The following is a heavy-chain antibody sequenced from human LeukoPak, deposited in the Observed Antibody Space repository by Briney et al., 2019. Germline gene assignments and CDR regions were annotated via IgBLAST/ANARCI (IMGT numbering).Heavy chain of an antibody. CDR2: ISYDGSNK. D-gene: IGHD3/OR15-3a*01. J-gene: IGHJ6*04. V-gene: IGHV3-30*04. CDR3: ARDQVLRYFLTGYSLNYYYGMDV. Sequence: GGSLRLSCAASGFTFSSYAMHWVRQAPGKGLEWVAVISYDGSNKYYADSVKGRFTISRDNSKNTLYLQMNSLRAEDTAVYYCARDQVLRYFLTGYSLNYYYGMDVWGKGTTVTVSS. CDR1: GFTFSSYA.